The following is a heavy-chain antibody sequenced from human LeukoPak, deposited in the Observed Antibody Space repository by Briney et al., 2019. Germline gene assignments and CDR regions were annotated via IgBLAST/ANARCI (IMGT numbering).Heavy chain of an antibody. V-gene: IGHV3-23*01. CDR2: ITASGGST. CDR3: AREYSSSWYSSKYYFDY. D-gene: IGHD6-13*01. CDR1: GFTFSSYA. J-gene: IGHJ4*02. Sequence: GGSLRLSCVASGFTFSSYAMTWVRQAPGKGLDWVSTITASGGSTYYADSVKGRFTISRDNSKNTLYLQMNSLRAEDTAVYYCAREYSSSWYSSKYYFDYWGQGTLVTVSS.